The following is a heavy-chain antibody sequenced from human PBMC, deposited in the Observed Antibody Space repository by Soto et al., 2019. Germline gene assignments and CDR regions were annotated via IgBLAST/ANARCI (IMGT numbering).Heavy chain of an antibody. CDR1: GFTFSSYA. J-gene: IGHJ6*02. Sequence: GGSLRLSCAASGFTFSSYAMSWVRQAPGKGLEWVSAISGSGGSTYYADSVKGRFTISRDNSKNTLYLQMNSLRAEDTAVYYCARTSGGDCEPSPLAYGYCGMDVWGQGTTVTVSS. CDR3: ARTSGGDCEPSPLAYGYCGMDV. V-gene: IGHV3-23*01. CDR2: ISGSGGST. D-gene: IGHD2-21*02.